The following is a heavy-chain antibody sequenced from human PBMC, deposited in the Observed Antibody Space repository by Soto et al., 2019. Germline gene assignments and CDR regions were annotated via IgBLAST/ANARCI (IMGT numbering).Heavy chain of an antibody. V-gene: IGHV3-30-3*01. CDR2: ISYDGSNK. CDR1: GFTLSSYA. Sequence: QVQLVESGGGVVQPGRSLRLSCAASGFTLSSYAMHWVRQAPGKGLELVAVISYDGSNKYYADSVKGRFTISRDNSKNTLYLQMNSLRAEDTAVYYCAREIDSSNTLNYYYYGMDVWGQVTTVTVAS. CDR3: AREIDSSNTLNYYYYGMDV. D-gene: IGHD6-13*01. J-gene: IGHJ6*02.